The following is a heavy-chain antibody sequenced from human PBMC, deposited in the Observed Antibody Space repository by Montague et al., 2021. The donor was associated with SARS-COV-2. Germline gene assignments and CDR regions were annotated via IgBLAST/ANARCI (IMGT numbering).Heavy chain of an antibody. V-gene: IGHV3-23*01. CDR3: ATPIAPSVLLSD. CDR1: GFTFSSYD. Sequence: SLRLSCAAAGFTFSSYDMSWVRQAPGRGLVWLSPISSSGASTYYADSLKGRFTISRDNSKNTLYLQMNSLRVEDTAVYYCATPIAPSVLLSDWGQGTLVTVSS. CDR2: ISSSGAST. D-gene: IGHD2-15*01. J-gene: IGHJ4*02.